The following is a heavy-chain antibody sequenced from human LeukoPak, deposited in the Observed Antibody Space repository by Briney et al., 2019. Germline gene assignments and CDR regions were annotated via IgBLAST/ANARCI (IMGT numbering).Heavy chain of an antibody. D-gene: IGHD1-26*01. CDR3: ARDLVGITPDAFDI. CDR2: ISANNGNT. V-gene: IGHV1-18*01. J-gene: IGHJ3*02. CDR1: GYTFTSYD. Sequence: ASVKVSCKASGYTFTSYDINWVRQAPGQGLEWMGWISANNGNTKYAQNFQGRVTMTTETSTSTAYMELRSLRSDDTAVYYCARDLVGITPDAFDIWGQGTIVTVSS.